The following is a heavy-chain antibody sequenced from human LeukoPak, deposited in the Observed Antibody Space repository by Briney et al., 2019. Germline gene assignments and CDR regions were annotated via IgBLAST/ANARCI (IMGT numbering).Heavy chain of an antibody. CDR3: ARRSEFGVLYYMDV. Sequence: GGSLRLSCAASGFTFSTYSMNWFGQAPGKGLEGVSYISGSSGTIYYADSVKGRFTISRDNAKNSLYLQMNSLRAEDTAVYYCARRSEFGVLYYMDVWGKGTTVTVSS. J-gene: IGHJ6*03. D-gene: IGHD3-3*01. V-gene: IGHV3-48*01. CDR1: GFTFSTYS. CDR2: ISGSSGTI.